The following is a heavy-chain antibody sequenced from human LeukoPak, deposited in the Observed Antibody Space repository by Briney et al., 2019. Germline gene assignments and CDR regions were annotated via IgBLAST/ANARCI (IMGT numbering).Heavy chain of an antibody. D-gene: IGHD3-16*01. CDR2: IYHTGST. J-gene: IGHJ3*01. CDR1: GGSVSGTHY. CDR3: ARRWVYDKRAFDA. V-gene: IGHV4-61*01. Sequence: SETLSLTCTASGGSVSGTHYWSWIRQPPGKGLEWIAYIYHTGSTDSNPSLKSRVTISLDTSKNQFSLKLSSVTAADTAVYYCARRWVYDKRAFDAWGQGTMVTVSS.